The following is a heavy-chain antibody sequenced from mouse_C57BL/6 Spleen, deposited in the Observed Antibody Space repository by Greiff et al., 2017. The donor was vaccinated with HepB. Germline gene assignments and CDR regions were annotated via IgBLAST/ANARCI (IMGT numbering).Heavy chain of an antibody. CDR3: DKNSLYYFDD. J-gene: IGHJ2*01. Sequence: QVQLQQSGPGLVQPSQSLSITCTVSGFSFTSYGVHWVRQSPGKGLEWLGVICRGGSTDYNAAFMSRLSITKDNSKTQVFFKMNSLQADDTAIYSCDKNSLYYFDDWGKGTTLTVSS. CDR2: ICRGGST. D-gene: IGHD6-2*01. V-gene: IGHV2-5*01. CDR1: GFSFTSYG.